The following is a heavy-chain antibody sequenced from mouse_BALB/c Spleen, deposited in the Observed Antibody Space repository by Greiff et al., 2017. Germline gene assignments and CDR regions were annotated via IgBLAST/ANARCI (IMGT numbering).Heavy chain of an antibody. D-gene: IGHD2-1*01. Sequence: VQLQQSAAELARPGASVKMSCKASGYTFTSYTMHWVKQRPGQGLEWIGYINPSSGYTEYNQKFKDKTTLTADKSSSTAYMQLSSLTSEDSAVYYCARSGGNYRFAYWGQGTLVTVSA. CDR1: GYTFTSYT. CDR3: ARSGGNYRFAY. V-gene: IGHV1-4*02. CDR2: INPSSGYT. J-gene: IGHJ3*01.